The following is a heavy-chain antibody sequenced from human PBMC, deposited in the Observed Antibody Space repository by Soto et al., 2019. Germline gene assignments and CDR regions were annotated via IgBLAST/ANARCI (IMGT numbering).Heavy chain of an antibody. V-gene: IGHV1-69*12. CDR3: ARSPHGQDYYYGMDV. CDR2: IIPIFGTA. J-gene: IGHJ6*02. CDR1: GGTFSSYA. Sequence: QVQLVQSGAEVKKPGSSVKVSCKASGGTFSSYAINWVRQAPGQGLEWMGGIIPIFGTADYAQKFQGRVTIIADESTSTAYMELSRLRSEDTAVYYCARSPHGQDYYYGMDVWGQGTTVTVSS.